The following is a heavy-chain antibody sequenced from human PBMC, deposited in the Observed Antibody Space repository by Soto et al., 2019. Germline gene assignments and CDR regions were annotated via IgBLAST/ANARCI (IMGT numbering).Heavy chain of an antibody. J-gene: IGHJ4*02. Sequence: GGSLRLSCAASGFTFSSYAMSWVRQAPGKGLEWVSAISGSGGSTYYADSVKGRFTISRDNSKNTLYLQMNSLRAEDTAVYYCAKKLGRTGTTYTDYWGQGTLVTVSS. CDR3: AKKLGRTGTTYTDY. D-gene: IGHD1-7*01. V-gene: IGHV3-23*01. CDR2: ISGSGGST. CDR1: GFTFSSYA.